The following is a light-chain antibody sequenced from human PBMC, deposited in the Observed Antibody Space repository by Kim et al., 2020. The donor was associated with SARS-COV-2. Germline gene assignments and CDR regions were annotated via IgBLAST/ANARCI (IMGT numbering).Light chain of an antibody. CDR1: QSLTTY. CDR3: QQRRDWPLT. CDR2: AAS. Sequence: EIVLTQFPATLSLSPGEGATLSCRASQSLTTYLAWYQQKPGQSPKLLIYAASTRATAIPARFSGSGSGTDFTLTISSLEPEDFAVYYCQQRRDWPLTFGGGTKVDIK. J-gene: IGKJ4*01. V-gene: IGKV3-11*01.